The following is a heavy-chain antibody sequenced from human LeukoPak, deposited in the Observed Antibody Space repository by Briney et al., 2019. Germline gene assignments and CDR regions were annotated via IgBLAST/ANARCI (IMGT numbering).Heavy chain of an antibody. D-gene: IGHD2-2*02. J-gene: IGHJ6*03. V-gene: IGHV1-2*06. CDR1: GYTFTGYY. CDR3: ASTYCSSTNCYNYYMDV. Sequence: ASVKVSCKASGYTFTGYYTHWVRQAPGQGLEWMGRINPNSGGTNYAQKFQGRVTMTRDTSISTAYMELSRLRSDDTAVYYCASTYCSSTNCYNYYMDVWGKGTTVTVSS. CDR2: INPNSGGT.